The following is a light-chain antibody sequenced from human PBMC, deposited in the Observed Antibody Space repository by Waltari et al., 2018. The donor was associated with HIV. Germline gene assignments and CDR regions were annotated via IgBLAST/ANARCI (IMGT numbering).Light chain of an antibody. CDR1: FSNIGAGND. CDR3: QSYDINLSHAV. Sequence: QSVLTQPPSLSGAPGQRVTISCTGSFSNIGAGNDVHWYQHLPGTAPKLIIYGNTNRPSGVPDHFSASKSGSSAYLAITGLRPEDEGDYYCQSYDINLSHAVFGGGAKLTVL. J-gene: IGLJ3*02. V-gene: IGLV1-40*01. CDR2: GNT.